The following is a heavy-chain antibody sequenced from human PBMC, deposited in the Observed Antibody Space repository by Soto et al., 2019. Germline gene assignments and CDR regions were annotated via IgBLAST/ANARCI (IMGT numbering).Heavy chain of an antibody. J-gene: IGHJ4*02. Sequence: AGGSLRLSCAASGFTFSSYAMGWVRQGPGKGLEWVAVVSIGGSTHYADSVRGRFTISRDNSKNTLSLQMNSLTAEDTAVYLCAKRRGAGGHFDYWGQGALVTVSS. D-gene: IGHD2-15*01. CDR2: VSIGGST. CDR3: AKRRGAGGHFDY. V-gene: IGHV3-23*01. CDR1: GFTFSSYA.